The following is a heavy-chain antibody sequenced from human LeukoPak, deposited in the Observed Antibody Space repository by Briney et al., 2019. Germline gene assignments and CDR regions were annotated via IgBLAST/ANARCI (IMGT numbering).Heavy chain of an antibody. CDR2: IIPIFGTA. J-gene: IGHJ4*02. CDR1: GGTFSSYA. D-gene: IGHD3-3*01. V-gene: IGHV1-69*13. Sequence: ASVKVSCKASGGTFSSYAISWVRQAPGQGLEWMGGIIPIFGTANYAQKFQGRVTITADESTSTDYMELSSLRSEDTAVYYCARDGIRRITIFGVVSSGFDYWGQGTLVTVSS. CDR3: ARDGIRRITIFGVVSSGFDY.